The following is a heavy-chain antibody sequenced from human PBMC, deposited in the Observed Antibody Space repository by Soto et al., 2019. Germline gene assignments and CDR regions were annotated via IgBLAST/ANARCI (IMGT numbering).Heavy chain of an antibody. CDR1: GGSFTSNNW. CDR3: ASRDPGTSIDY. D-gene: IGHD1-7*01. J-gene: IGHJ4*02. V-gene: IGHV4-4*02. CDR2: IYRTGST. Sequence: SETLSLTCAVSGGSFTSNNWWTWVRQPPGQGLEWIGEIYRTGSTNYNPSLKSRVTISLDKSENQFSLKVTSLTAADTAVYYCASRDPGTSIDYWGQGTLVTVSS.